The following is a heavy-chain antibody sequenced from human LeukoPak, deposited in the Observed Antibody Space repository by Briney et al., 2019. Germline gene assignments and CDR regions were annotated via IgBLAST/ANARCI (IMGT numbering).Heavy chain of an antibody. V-gene: IGHV3-7*01. CDR2: IKPDGSAT. CDR1: GFSFSNFW. J-gene: IGHJ5*02. D-gene: IGHD6-6*01. CDR3: ARGGGSSS. Sequence: SGGSLRLSCAASGFSFSNFWMSWVRQAPGKGLEWVANIKPDGSATNYVDSVKGRFTISRDNAKNSLDLQMNSLGAEDTAVYYCARGGGSSSWGQETLVTVSS.